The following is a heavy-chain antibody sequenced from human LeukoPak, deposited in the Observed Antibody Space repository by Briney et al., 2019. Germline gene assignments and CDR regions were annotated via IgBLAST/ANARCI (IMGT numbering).Heavy chain of an antibody. V-gene: IGHV4-59*01. CDR3: ARAYTAMEPFDY. CDR1: GGSISSYY. CDR2: IYYSGST. Sequence: SETLSLTCTVSGGSISSYYWSWIRQPPGKGLEWIGYIYYSGSTNYNPSLKSRVTISVDTSKNQFSLKLSSVTAADTAVYYCARAYTAMEPFDYWGQGTLVTVSS. D-gene: IGHD5-18*01. J-gene: IGHJ4*02.